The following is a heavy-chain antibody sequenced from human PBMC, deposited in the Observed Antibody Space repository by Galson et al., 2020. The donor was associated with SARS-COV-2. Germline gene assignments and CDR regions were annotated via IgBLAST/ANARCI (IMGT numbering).Heavy chain of an antibody. CDR2: INHSGST. J-gene: IGHJ4*02. Sequence: SQTLSLTCAVYGGSFSGYYWSWIRQPPGKGLEWIGEINHSGSTNYNPSLKSRVTISVDTSKNQFSLKLSSVTAADTAVYYCARALWDNYVWGSYRYPEHYFDYWGQGTLVTVSS. V-gene: IGHV4-34*01. CDR1: GGSFSGYY. D-gene: IGHD3-16*02. CDR3: ARALWDNYVWGSYRYPEHYFDY.